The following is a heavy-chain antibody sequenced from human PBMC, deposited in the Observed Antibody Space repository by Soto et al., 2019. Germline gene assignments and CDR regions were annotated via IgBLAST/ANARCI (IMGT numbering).Heavy chain of an antibody. CDR1: GGPLRGNL. J-gene: IGHJ2*01. V-gene: IGHV1-69*08. CDR2: IIPALGTA. Sequence: QDQLVQSGAEVKKPGSSVKVSSKAPGGPLRGNLFSWLRRAPGQGLEWMGRIIPALGTATYAQKFQGRVTITADESATTVYMELNSLRSEDTAVYYCARPDFGDYWYFDLWGRGTLVTVSS. CDR3: ARPDFGDYWYFDL. D-gene: IGHD4-17*01.